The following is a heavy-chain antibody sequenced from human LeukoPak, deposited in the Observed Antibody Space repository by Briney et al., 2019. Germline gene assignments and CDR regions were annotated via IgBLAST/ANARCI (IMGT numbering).Heavy chain of an antibody. D-gene: IGHD3-22*01. CDR2: IYSSGST. CDR1: GGSINNYY. J-gene: IGHJ4*02. V-gene: IGHV4-4*09. Sequence: PSETLSLTCTVSGGSINNYYWTWIRQPPEKGLDWIGHIYSSGSTNYNPSLESRVTISVDTSSNQFSLKLSSVTAADTAVYYCARLKSGSSGSLDSWGQGDLVTISA. CDR3: ARLKSGSSGSLDS.